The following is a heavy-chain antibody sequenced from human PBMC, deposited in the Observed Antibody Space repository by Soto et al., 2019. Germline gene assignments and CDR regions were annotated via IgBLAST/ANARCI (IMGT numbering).Heavy chain of an antibody. V-gene: IGHV4-34*01. CDR3: ASYYHPILY. D-gene: IGHD3-22*01. Sequence: SETLSLTCAVYGGSFSGYYWSWIRQPPGKGLEWIGEINHSGSTNYNPSLKSRVTISVDTSKNQFSLKLSSVTAADTAVYYCASYYHPILYWGQGTLVTVSS. CDR1: GGSFSGYY. J-gene: IGHJ4*02. CDR2: INHSGST.